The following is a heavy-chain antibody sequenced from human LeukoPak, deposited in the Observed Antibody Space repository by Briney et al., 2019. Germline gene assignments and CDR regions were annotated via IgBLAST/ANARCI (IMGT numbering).Heavy chain of an antibody. D-gene: IGHD4-17*01. CDR3: ARDLPDYGDLNP. V-gene: IGHV4-34*01. J-gene: IGHJ5*02. CDR1: GGSFSGYY. CDR2: INHSGST. Sequence: SETLSLTCAVYGGSFSGYYWSWIRQPPGKGLEWIGEINHSGSTNYNPSLKSRVTISVDTSKNQFSLKLSSVTAADTAVYYCARDLPDYGDLNPWGQGTLVTVSS.